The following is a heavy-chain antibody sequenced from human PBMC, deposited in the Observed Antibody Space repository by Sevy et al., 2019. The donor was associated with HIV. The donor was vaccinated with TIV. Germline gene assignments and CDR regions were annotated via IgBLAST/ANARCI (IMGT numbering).Heavy chain of an antibody. V-gene: IGHV3-30*18. Sequence: GGSLRLSCAASGFTFSSYGMHWVRQAPGKGLEWVAVISYDGRNQYYADSVKGRFTISRDNSKNTLYLQMNSLRAEDTAVYYCAKDLVDYYGSGSCFDYWGQGTLVTVSS. CDR1: GFTFSSYG. J-gene: IGHJ4*02. CDR2: ISYDGRNQ. D-gene: IGHD3-10*01. CDR3: AKDLVDYYGSGSCFDY.